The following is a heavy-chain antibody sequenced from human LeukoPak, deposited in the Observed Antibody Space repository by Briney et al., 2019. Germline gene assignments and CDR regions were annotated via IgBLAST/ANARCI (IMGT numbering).Heavy chain of an antibody. Sequence: SSETLSLTCTVSGGSISSYYWSWIRQPPGKGLEWVGYIYYSGSTNYNPSLKSRVTISVDTSKNQFSLKLSSVTAADTAVYYCARLPDDYVWGSYQRGAFDIWGQGTMVTVSS. CDR1: GGSISSYY. CDR2: IYYSGST. J-gene: IGHJ3*02. D-gene: IGHD3-16*02. V-gene: IGHV4-59*08. CDR3: ARLPDDYVWGSYQRGAFDI.